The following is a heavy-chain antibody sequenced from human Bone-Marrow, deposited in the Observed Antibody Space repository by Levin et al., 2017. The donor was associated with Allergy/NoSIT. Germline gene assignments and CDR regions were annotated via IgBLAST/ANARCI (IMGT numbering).Heavy chain of an antibody. CDR3: ARDQILNTHYYGMDV. CDR2: IYYDGST. J-gene: IGHJ6*02. D-gene: IGHD3-9*01. Sequence: PSETLSLTCTVSGGSVNSRRYYWSWIRQPPGKGLEWIAYIYYDGSTKYNPSLKRRVTISIDTPRNQFSLKLNSVTAADTAVYYCARDQILNTHYYGMDVWGRGTTVSVSS. V-gene: IGHV4-61*01. CDR1: GGSVNSRRYY.